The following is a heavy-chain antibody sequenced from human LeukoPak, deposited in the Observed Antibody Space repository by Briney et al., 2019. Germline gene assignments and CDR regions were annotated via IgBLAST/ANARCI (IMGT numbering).Heavy chain of an antibody. CDR1: GFTFTNYW. CDR2: IYPGDSDT. V-gene: IGHV5-51*01. Sequence: GASPKISCQTSGFTFTNYWIGWVRQMPGKGLEWMGIIYPGDSDTKYSPSFRGQVTMSADKSTSTAYLQWGSLKASDTAMYFCARGDASMATGFNYWGQGTLVTVSS. D-gene: IGHD6-6*01. CDR3: ARGDASMATGFNY. J-gene: IGHJ4*01.